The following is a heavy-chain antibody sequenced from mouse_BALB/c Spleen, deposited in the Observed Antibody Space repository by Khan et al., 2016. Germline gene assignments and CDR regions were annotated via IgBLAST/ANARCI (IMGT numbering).Heavy chain of an antibody. J-gene: IGHJ4*01. CDR1: GYTFTSYW. CDR3: ARYYYSLYEAMDY. V-gene: IGHV1S132*01. CDR2: IFPAAGTT. D-gene: IGHD1-1*01. Sequence: QVQLKQSGAELVKPGASVKLSCKTSGYTFTSYWIQWVKQRPGQGLGWIGEIFPAAGTTYYNEKFKGKATLTIDTSSSTAYLQLSRLTSEDSALLFCARYYYSLYEAMDYWGQGTSVTVSS.